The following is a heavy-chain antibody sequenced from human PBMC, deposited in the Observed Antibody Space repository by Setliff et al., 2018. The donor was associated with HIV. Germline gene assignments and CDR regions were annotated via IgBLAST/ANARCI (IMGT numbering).Heavy chain of an antibody. J-gene: IGHJ4*02. D-gene: IGHD1-1*01. V-gene: IGHV4-39*01. Sequence: SETLSLTCTVSLGSISSSYSHYWAWIRQPPGKGLEWIGHIFHTGYSIYSPSLKSRVTMSVDTSKNESSLKMTSVIAADAAVYFCARLAATYGNHRFDYWGQGVPVTVSS. CDR1: LGSISSSYSHY. CDR2: IFHTGYS. CDR3: ARLAATYGNHRFDY.